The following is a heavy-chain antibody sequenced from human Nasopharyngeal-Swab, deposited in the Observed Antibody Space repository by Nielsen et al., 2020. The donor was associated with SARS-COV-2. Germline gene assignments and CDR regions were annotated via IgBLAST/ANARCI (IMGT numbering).Heavy chain of an antibody. V-gene: IGHV3-21*01. J-gene: IGHJ4*02. Sequence: GESLKISCAASGFSFNVFGMTWVRQAPGKGPEWVSSISSRYIHIYYADAVKGRFTISRDNAENSLHLQMHSLRAEDSGVYYCSRGLFPGDYWGQGTLVTVSS. CDR1: GFSFNVFG. CDR3: SRGLFPGDY. CDR2: ISSRYIHI.